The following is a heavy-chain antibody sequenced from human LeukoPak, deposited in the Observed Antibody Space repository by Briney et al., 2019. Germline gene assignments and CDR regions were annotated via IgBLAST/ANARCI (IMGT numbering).Heavy chain of an antibody. CDR3: AKDRHSTTVRPRQDY. V-gene: IGHV3-23*01. Sequence: TGGSLRLSCTTSGFTIGDYAMNWVCQSPGKGLEWVSAISNSGDRTYYADSVKGRFTISRDNSKNMLYLQMNSLRAEDTAVYYCAKDRHSTTVRPRQDYWGQGTLVTVSS. CDR2: ISNSGDRT. CDR1: GFTIGDYA. J-gene: IGHJ4*02. D-gene: IGHD4-17*01.